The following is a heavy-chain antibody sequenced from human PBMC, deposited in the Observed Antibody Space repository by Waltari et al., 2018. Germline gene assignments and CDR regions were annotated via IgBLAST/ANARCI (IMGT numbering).Heavy chain of an antibody. Sequence: EVQLVESGGDLVQPGGSLRLSCAASGFTVSNNYITWVRQAPGKGLEWVSIIYAGGTKYYADSVKGRFTISRDSSKNTVNLQMNILRPEDSAVYYCARATATGATPEYWGQGTLVTVSS. CDR2: IYAGGTK. CDR1: GFTVSNNY. CDR3: ARATATGATPEY. V-gene: IGHV3-66*02. J-gene: IGHJ4*02. D-gene: IGHD7-27*01.